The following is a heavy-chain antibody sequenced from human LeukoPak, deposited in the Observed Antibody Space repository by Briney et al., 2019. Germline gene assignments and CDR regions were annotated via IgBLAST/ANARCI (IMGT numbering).Heavy chain of an antibody. J-gene: IGHJ4*02. V-gene: IGHV5-51*01. CDR1: GDRLTNNW. D-gene: IGHD3-3*02. Sequence: GESLKISCKISGDRLTNNWIGWVRQVPGKGLEWLGLIYPGNSDTRYSPFFQGQVTFSVDTSISTAYLHWGGLKASDTAMYYCARFALASSLDYWGQGTLVTVSS. CDR3: ARFALASSLDY. CDR2: IYPGNSDT.